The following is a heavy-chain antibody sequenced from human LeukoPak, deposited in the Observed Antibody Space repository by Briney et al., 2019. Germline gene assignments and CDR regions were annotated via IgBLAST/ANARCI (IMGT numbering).Heavy chain of an antibody. V-gene: IGHV3-66*01. CDR1: GFTVSSNY. D-gene: IGHD3-22*01. J-gene: IGHJ4*02. CDR2: IYSGGST. CDR3: ARIGYDSSGYYFDY. Sequence: GGSLRLSCAASGFTVSSNYMSWVRQAPGKGLEWVSVIYSGGSTYYADSVKGRFTISRDNSKNTLYLQMNSLRAEDTAVYYCARIGYDSSGYYFDYWGRGTLVTVSS.